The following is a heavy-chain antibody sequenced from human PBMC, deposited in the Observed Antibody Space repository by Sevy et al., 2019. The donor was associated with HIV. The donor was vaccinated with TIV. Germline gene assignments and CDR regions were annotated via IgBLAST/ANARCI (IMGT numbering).Heavy chain of an antibody. CDR3: RATGTVTTFHDY. J-gene: IGHJ4*02. CDR2: ISGSGGST. Sequence: GGSLRLSCAASGFIFSSYVMSWVRQAPGKGLEWVSPISGSGGSTYYADSVKGRFTISRDNSKNTLYLQMNSLRAKDTAVYYCRATGTVTTFHDYWGQGTLVTVSS. D-gene: IGHD4-17*01. V-gene: IGHV3-23*01. CDR1: GFIFSSYV.